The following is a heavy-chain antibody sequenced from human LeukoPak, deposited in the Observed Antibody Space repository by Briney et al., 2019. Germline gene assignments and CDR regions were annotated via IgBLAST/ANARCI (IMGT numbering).Heavy chain of an antibody. J-gene: IGHJ4*02. CDR3: SESLNY. Sequence: PGGSLRLSCAASGFTFSRSWMDWVRQAPGKGLESVANIKEDGSETHYVDSAKGRFTISRDNAKSSLYLQMDSLRVEDTAIYYCSESLNYWGQGTLVTVSS. CDR2: IKEDGSET. CDR1: GFTFSRSW. V-gene: IGHV3-7*01.